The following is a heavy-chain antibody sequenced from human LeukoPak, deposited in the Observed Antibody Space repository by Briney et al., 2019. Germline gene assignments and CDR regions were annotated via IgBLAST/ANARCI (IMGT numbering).Heavy chain of an antibody. Sequence: SSETLSLTCTVSGGSISSGGYYWSWIRQHPGKGLEWIGYIYYSGSTYYNPSLKSRVTISVDTSKNQFSLKLSSVTAADTAVYYCARAYYYDSSGYYLPPSYYFDYWGQGTLVTVSS. CDR2: IYYSGST. D-gene: IGHD3-22*01. CDR1: GGSISSGGYY. CDR3: ARAYYYDSSGYYLPPSYYFDY. V-gene: IGHV4-31*03. J-gene: IGHJ4*02.